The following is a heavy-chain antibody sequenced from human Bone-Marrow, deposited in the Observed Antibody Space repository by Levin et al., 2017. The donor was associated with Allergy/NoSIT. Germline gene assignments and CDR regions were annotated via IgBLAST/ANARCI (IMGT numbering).Heavy chain of an antibody. J-gene: IGHJ4*02. V-gene: IGHV3-30*18. CDR1: GFIFSSNG. D-gene: IGHD6-6*01. Sequence: GGSLRLSCVGSGFIFSSNGVHWVRQAPGKGLDWVAVTSYDGSRHYYADSVKGRFTVSRDNAKNSLYLQMSSLRAEDSALYFCAKATSGFSSSSSEFDYWGQGTLVTVSS. CDR3: AKATSGFSSSSSEFDY. CDR2: TSYDGSRH.